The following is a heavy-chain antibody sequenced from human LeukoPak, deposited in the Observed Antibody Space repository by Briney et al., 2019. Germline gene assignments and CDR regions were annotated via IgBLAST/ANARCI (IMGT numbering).Heavy chain of an antibody. D-gene: IGHD2-2*01. CDR3: ARDRRCSSTSCYYFDY. CDR2: IKQDGSGK. J-gene: IGHJ4*02. Sequence: GGSLRLSCAASGFTFSSYWMTWVRQAPGKGLEWVANIKQDGSGKYYVDSVKGRFTISRDNAKSSLYLQMNSLRAEDTAVYYCARDRRCSSTSCYYFDYWGQGTLVTVSS. CDR1: GFTFSSYW. V-gene: IGHV3-7*04.